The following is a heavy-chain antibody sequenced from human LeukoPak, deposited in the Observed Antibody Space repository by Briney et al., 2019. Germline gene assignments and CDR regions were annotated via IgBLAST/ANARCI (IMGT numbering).Heavy chain of an antibody. V-gene: IGHV3-23*01. J-gene: IGHJ4*02. CDR3: AKDRRILTGYFDY. CDR1: GFTFSSYA. Sequence: GGSLRLSCAASGFTFSSYAMSWVRQAPGKGLEWVSAISGSGGSTYYADSVKGRFTISRDNSKNTLYLQMNSLRAGDTAVYYCAKDRRILTGYFDYWGQGTLVTVSS. D-gene: IGHD3-9*01. CDR2: ISGSGGST.